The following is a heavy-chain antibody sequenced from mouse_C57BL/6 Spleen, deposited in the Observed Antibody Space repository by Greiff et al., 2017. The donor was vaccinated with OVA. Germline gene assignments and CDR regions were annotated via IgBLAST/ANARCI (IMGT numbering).Heavy chain of an antibody. Sequence: DVMLVESGGGLVKPGGSLKLSCAASGFTFSDYGMHWVRQAPEKGLEWVAYISSGSSTIYYADTVKGRFTISRDNAKNTLFLQMTSLRSEDTAMDYCARPYGSDYAMDYWGQGTSVTVSS. CDR2: ISSGSSTI. D-gene: IGHD1-1*01. CDR1: GFTFSDYG. V-gene: IGHV5-17*01. CDR3: ARPYGSDYAMDY. J-gene: IGHJ4*01.